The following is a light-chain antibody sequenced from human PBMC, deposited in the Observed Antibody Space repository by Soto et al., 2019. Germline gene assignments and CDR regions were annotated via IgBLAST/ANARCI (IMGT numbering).Light chain of an antibody. CDR3: QQHNSYPWT. CDR2: DAS. Sequence: DIQLTHSPSLLSASIGDRVTISCRASQTISSWLAWYQQRPGKAPKLLIYDASSLESGVPSRFSGSGSGTEFTLTISSLQPDDFATYYCQQHNSYPWTFGQGTKVDI. CDR1: QTISSW. J-gene: IGKJ1*01. V-gene: IGKV1-5*01.